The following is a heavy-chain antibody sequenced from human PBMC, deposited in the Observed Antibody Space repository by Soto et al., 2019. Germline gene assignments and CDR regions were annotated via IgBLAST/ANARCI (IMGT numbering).Heavy chain of an antibody. J-gene: IGHJ4*02. CDR2: IYDSGST. V-gene: IGHV4-59*01. Sequence: SETLSLTCTVSGDSIRSYYWSWIRQPPGKGLEWIGYIYDSGSTNYNPSLKGRVTISVDTSKSQFSLKLSSVTAADTAVYYCARDRAYYESSGLYFDYWGQGTLVTVSS. CDR3: ARDRAYYESSGLYFDY. D-gene: IGHD3-22*01. CDR1: GDSIRSYY.